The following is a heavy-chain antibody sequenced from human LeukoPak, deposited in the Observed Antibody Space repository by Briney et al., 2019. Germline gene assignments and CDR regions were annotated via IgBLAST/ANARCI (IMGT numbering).Heavy chain of an antibody. Sequence: GGSLRLSCAASGFSFSSYNMNWVRQTPGKGLEWVSSITSSSTYTFYADSVKGRFTISRDNAKNSLYLQMNSLRVEDTAVYYCARDRVSGSGSIDYWGQGTLVTVSS. J-gene: IGHJ4*02. CDR3: ARDRVSGSGSIDY. CDR2: ITSSSTYT. V-gene: IGHV3-21*01. CDR1: GFSFSSYN. D-gene: IGHD3-10*01.